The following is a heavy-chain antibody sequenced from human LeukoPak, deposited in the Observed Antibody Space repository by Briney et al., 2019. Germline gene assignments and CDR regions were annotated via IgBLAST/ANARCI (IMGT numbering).Heavy chain of an antibody. CDR3: ARDPGSYNSSGWYDS. CDR1: GFTFSDYT. D-gene: IGHD3-22*01. Sequence: GGSLRLSCAASGFTFSDYTINWVRQAPGKGLEWVSSISPSSSYIYYADSVKGRFTISRDNAKNSLYLQMNSLRAGDTAVYYCARDPGSYNSSGWYDSWGQGTLVTVSS. CDR2: ISPSSSYI. V-gene: IGHV3-21*04. J-gene: IGHJ5*01.